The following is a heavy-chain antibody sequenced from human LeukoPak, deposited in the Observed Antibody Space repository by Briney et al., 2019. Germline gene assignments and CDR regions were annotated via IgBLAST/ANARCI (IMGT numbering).Heavy chain of an antibody. J-gene: IGHJ3*02. CDR2: ISSSSSYI. CDR3: ARDRSEVYCGGDCYPGDAFDT. D-gene: IGHD2-21*02. Sequence: GGSLRLSCAASGFTFSSYSMNWVRQAPGKGLEWVSSISSSSSYIYYADSVKGRFTISRDNAKNSLYLQMNSLRVEDTSIYYCARDRSEVYCGGDCYPGDAFDTWGQGTMVTVSS. CDR1: GFTFSSYS. V-gene: IGHV3-21*01.